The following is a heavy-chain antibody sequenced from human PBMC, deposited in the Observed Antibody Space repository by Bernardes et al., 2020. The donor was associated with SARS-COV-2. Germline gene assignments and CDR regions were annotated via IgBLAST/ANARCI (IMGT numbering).Heavy chain of an antibody. J-gene: IGHJ4*02. D-gene: IGHD2-2*01. Sequence: GGSLRLSCSASGFTFSTSAMHWVRQPPGKGLQYVSAINSNGGSTYYSDSVKGRFTISRDNSKNTLYLQMSSLRAEDTSVYYCVTRDCTTTSCSLDYWGQGILVTVS. CDR1: GFTFSTSA. V-gene: IGHV3-64D*08. CDR2: INSNGGST. CDR3: VTRDCTTTSCSLDY.